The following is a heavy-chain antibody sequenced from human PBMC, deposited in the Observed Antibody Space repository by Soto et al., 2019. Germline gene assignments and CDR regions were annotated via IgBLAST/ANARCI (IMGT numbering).Heavy chain of an antibody. J-gene: IGHJ4*02. V-gene: IGHV4-59*12. D-gene: IGHD6-13*01. CDR2: IYYSGTT. Sequence: GGSISNNYWTWIRQPPGKTLEWIGYIYYSGTTNYNPSFQGQVTISADKSISTAYLQWSSLKASDTAMYYCAREGYSQYYFDYWGQGTLVTVSS. CDR3: AREGYSQYYFDY. CDR1: GGSISNNY.